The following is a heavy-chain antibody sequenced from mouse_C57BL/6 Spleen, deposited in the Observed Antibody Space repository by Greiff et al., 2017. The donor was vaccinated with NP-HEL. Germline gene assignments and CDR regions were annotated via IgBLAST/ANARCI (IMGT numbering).Heavy chain of an antibody. J-gene: IGHJ2*01. V-gene: IGHV1-80*01. CDR3: ARGGFTTVVARDY. CDR1: GYAFSSYW. CDR2: IYPGDGDT. Sequence: VRLQQSGAELVKPGASVKISCKASGYAFSSYWMNWVKQRPGKGLEWIGQIYPGDGDTNYNGKFKGKATLTADKSSSTAYMQLSSLTSEDSAVYFCARGGFTTVVARDYWGKGTTLTVSS. D-gene: IGHD1-1*01.